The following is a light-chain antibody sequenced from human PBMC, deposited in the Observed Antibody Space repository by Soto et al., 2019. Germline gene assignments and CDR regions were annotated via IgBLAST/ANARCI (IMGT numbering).Light chain of an antibody. CDR3: QQYNNWPPIT. CDR2: GAS. Sequence: DIVLTQSPGTLSLSPGERATLSCRASQSVPNSRLAWYQQKPGQAPRLLIYGASTRATGIPARFSGSGSGTEFTLTISSLQSEDFAVYYCQQYNNWPPITFGQGTRLEIK. J-gene: IGKJ5*01. V-gene: IGKV3-15*01. CDR1: QSVPNSR.